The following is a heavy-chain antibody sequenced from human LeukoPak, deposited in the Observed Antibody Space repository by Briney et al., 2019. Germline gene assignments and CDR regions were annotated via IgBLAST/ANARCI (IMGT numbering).Heavy chain of an antibody. CDR3: AGDLYQDDYGPFDY. CDR2: IIPIFGTA. D-gene: IGHD4-17*01. V-gene: IGHV1-69*13. CDR1: GGTFSSYA. Sequence: GASVKVSCKASGGTFSSYAISWVRQAPGQGLEWMGGIIPIFGTANYAQKFQGRVTITADESTSTAYMELSSLRSEDTAVYYCAGDLYQDDYGPFDYWGQGTLVTVSS. J-gene: IGHJ4*02.